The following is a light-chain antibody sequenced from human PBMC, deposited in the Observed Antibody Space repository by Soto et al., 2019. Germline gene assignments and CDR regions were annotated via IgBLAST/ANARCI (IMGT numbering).Light chain of an antibody. Sequence: DIQMTQSPSTLSASVRDRVSLTCRASQSISSWLAWYQQKPGKAPKLLIYKASSLESGVPSRFSGSGSGTEFTLTISSLQPDDFATYYCQQYNSYWTFGQGTKGDIK. CDR2: KAS. J-gene: IGKJ1*01. CDR3: QQYNSYWT. CDR1: QSISSW. V-gene: IGKV1-5*03.